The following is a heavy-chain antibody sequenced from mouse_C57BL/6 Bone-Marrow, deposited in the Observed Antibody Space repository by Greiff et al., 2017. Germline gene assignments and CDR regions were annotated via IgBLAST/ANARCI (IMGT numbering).Heavy chain of an antibody. Sequence: QVQLQQPGTELVKPGASVKLSCKASGYTFTSYWMHWVKQRPGQGLEWIGYINPSSGYTKYNQKFKDKATLTADKSSSTAYMQLSSLTYEDSAVYYCARTDYGNWGFAYWGQGTLVTVSA. J-gene: IGHJ3*01. CDR3: ARTDYGNWGFAY. CDR2: INPSSGYT. CDR1: GYTFTSYW. V-gene: IGHV1-7*01. D-gene: IGHD2-1*01.